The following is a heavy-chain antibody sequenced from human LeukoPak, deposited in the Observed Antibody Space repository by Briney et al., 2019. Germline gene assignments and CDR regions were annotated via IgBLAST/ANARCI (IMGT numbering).Heavy chain of an antibody. J-gene: IGHJ4*02. CDR2: INPNSGGT. CDR1: GYTFTGYY. V-gene: IGHV1-2*02. Sequence: ASVTVSFKASGYTFTGYYIHWVGQAPGQGVEWMGWINPNSGGTNHAQKFQGRVAMTRDTSNSTAYMELSRLRSNDTAVYYCARTFDTYYLSALDYWGQGSLVTGSS. D-gene: IGHD3-10*01. CDR3: ARTFDTYYLSALDY.